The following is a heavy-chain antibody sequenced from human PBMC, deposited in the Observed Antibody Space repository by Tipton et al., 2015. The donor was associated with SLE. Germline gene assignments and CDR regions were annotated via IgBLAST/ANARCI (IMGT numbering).Heavy chain of an antibody. CDR3: ARRRRAAAGDFDL. CDR1: GGSISSYY. Sequence: TLSLTCTVSGGSISSYYWSWIRQPPGKGLEWIGYIYYSGSTNYNPSLKSRVTISVDTSKNQFSLKLSSVTAADTAVYYCARRRRAAAGDFDLWGRGTLVTVSS. D-gene: IGHD6-13*01. V-gene: IGHV4-59*08. J-gene: IGHJ2*01. CDR2: IYYSGST.